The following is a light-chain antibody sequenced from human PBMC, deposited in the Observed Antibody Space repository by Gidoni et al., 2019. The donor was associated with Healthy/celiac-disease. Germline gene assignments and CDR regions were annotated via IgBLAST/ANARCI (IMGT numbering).Light chain of an antibody. Sequence: EFVLTQSPGTLSLSPGERATLSCRASQSVSSSYLAWYQQKPGQAPRLIIYGASSRATGIPDRFSGSGSGTDFTLTISRLEPEDFAVYYCQQYGSSPPWTFGQGTKVEIK. CDR3: QQYGSSPPWT. J-gene: IGKJ1*01. CDR2: GAS. CDR1: QSVSSSY. V-gene: IGKV3-20*01.